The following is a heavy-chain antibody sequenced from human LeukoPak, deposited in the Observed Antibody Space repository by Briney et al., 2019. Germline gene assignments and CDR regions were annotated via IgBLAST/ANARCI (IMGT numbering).Heavy chain of an antibody. D-gene: IGHD1-26*01. CDR3: ARVGATPYYYYGMDV. CDR1: GYTFTGYY. J-gene: IGHJ6*02. Sequence: SVKVSCKASGYTFTGYYMHWVRQAPGQGLEWMGGIIPIFGTANYAQKFQGRVTITADESTSTAYMELSSLRSEDTAVYYCARVGATPYYYYGMDVWGQGTTVTVSS. CDR2: IIPIFGTA. V-gene: IGHV1-69*13.